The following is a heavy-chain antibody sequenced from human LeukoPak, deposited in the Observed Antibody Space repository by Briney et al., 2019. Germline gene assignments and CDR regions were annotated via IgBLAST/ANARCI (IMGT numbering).Heavy chain of an antibody. J-gene: IGHJ5*02. CDR2: ISNGRT. D-gene: IGHD2/OR15-2a*01. CDR1: GDATCTYY. CDR3: AADKAHTYCYYLDP. Sequence: PSETLSLTCTFSGDATCTYYWYWIRQTPGKGLEWIGHISNGRTDYNPSLKSRVIISVDTSKNQISLTLTSVTAADTAVYYCAADKAHTYCYYLDPWGQGTQVLVSS. V-gene: IGHV4-4*08.